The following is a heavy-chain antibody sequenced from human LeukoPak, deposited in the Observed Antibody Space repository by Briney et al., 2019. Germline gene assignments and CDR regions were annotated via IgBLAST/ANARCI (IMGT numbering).Heavy chain of an antibody. J-gene: IGHJ6*04. CDR3: AELGITMIGGV. CDR1: GFTFSSYS. Sequence: GGSLRLSCAGSGFTFSSYSMNWVRQVPGKGLEWVSFISSSSSYIYYADSVKGRFTISRDNAKNSLYLQMNSLRAEDTAVYYCAELGITMIGGVWGKGTTVTISS. CDR2: ISSSSSYI. D-gene: IGHD3-10*02. V-gene: IGHV3-21*01.